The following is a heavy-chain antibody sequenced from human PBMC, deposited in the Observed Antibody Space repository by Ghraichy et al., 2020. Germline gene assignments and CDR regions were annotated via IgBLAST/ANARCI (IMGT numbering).Heavy chain of an antibody. V-gene: IGHV4-4*07. CDR1: GGSISSYY. J-gene: IGHJ5*02. D-gene: IGHD2-21*02. CDR3: VREIYCGGDCSELGYNWFDP. Sequence: SETLSLTCTVSGGSISSYYWSWIRQPAGKGLEWIGRIYTSGSTNYNPSLKSRVTMSVDTSKNQFSLKLSSVTAADTAVYYCVREIYCGGDCSELGYNWFDPWGQGTLVTVSS. CDR2: IYTSGST.